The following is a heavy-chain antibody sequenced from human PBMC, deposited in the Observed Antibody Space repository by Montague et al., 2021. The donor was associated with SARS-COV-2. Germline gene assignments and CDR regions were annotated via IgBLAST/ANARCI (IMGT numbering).Heavy chain of an antibody. Sequence: SETLSLTCTVSGGSISSARYCWGWIRQPPGKGLEWIGRIFYSGTSHSNPSLNSRVTISVDTSKNQLSLKLSSVTAADTAVYFCARHNAENVAPYYFDDWGQGTMVTVSS. J-gene: IGHJ4*02. D-gene: IGHD1-1*01. CDR1: GGSISSARYC. CDR3: ARHNAENVAPYYFDD. V-gene: IGHV4-39*01. CDR2: IFYSGTS.